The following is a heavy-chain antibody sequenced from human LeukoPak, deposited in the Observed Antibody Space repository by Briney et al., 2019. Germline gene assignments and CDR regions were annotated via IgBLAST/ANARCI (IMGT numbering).Heavy chain of an antibody. CDR1: GFTFDAHS. D-gene: IGHD1-1*01. CDR3: AKRSGAPNNFDF. J-gene: IGHJ4*02. Sequence: GGSLRLSCAASGFTFDAHSMHWVRQAPGKGLEWVSLISGDGGSKHYAASVKGRFTISRDNSEASLFLQMRSLRSEDTAFCYCAKRSGAPNNFDFWGQGALVTVSS. CDR2: ISGDGGSK. V-gene: IGHV3-43*02.